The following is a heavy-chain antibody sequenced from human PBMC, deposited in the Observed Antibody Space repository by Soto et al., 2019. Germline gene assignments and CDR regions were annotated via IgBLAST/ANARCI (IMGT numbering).Heavy chain of an antibody. CDR1: GGTFSSYA. D-gene: IGHD6-6*01. V-gene: IGHV1-69*01. J-gene: IGHJ6*02. CDR2: IIPIFGTA. Sequence: QVQLVQSGAEVKKPGSSVKVSCKASGGTFSSYAISWVRQAPGQGLEWMGGIIPIFGTANYAQKFQGRVTITADESTSTAYMELSSLRSEDTAVYYCARAVAARLYHYYGMDVWGQGTTVTVSS. CDR3: ARAVAARLYHYYGMDV.